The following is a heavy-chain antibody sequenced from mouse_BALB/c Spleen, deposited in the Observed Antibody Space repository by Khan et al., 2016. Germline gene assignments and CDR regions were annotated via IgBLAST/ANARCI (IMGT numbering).Heavy chain of an antibody. D-gene: IGHD2-4*01. CDR3: ARRRVYYEDYAMED. J-gene: IGHJ4*01. V-gene: IGHV1-12*01. CDR1: GYKFTSYN. CDR2: IYTGNGDT. Sequence: QVQLQQPGADLVKPGASVKMSCKASGYKFTSYNMHWVKQTPGQGLEWIGTIYTGNGDTSYNQKFKGRATLTADKSSTTAYMQLSSLTSEDSAVYYCARRRVYYEDYAMEDWGQGTSVTVSS.